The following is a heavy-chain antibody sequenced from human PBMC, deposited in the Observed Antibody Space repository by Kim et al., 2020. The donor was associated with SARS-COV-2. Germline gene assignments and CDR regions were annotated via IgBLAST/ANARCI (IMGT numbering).Heavy chain of an antibody. CDR2: INHSGST. D-gene: IGHD6-19*01. CDR3: ARGQGSGWYYAFDI. J-gene: IGHJ3*02. Sequence: SETLSLTCAVYGGSFSGYYWSWIRQPPGKGLEWIGEINHSGSTNYNPSLKSRVTISVDTSKNQFSLKLSSVTAADTAVYYCARGQGSGWYYAFDIWGQGTMVTVSS. V-gene: IGHV4-34*01. CDR1: GGSFSGYY.